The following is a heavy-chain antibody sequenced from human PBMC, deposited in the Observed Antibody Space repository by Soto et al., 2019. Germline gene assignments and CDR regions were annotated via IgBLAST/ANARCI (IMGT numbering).Heavy chain of an antibody. CDR2: IYYSGST. J-gene: IGHJ4*02. CDR1: GGSISSYD. Sequence: PSETLSLTCTVSGGSISSYDWSWIRQPPGKGLEWIGYIYYSGSTNYNPSLKSRVTISVDTSKNQFSLKLSSVTAADTAVYYCASTTWFGELRFDYWGQGTLVTVS. D-gene: IGHD3-10*01. V-gene: IGHV4-59*01. CDR3: ASTTWFGELRFDY.